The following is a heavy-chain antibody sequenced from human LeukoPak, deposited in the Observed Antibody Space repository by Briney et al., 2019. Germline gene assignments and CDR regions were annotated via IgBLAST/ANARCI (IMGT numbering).Heavy chain of an antibody. D-gene: IGHD2-21*02. Sequence: GGSLRLSCAGSGFTFSNSWMGWVRQAPGKGLEWVANVQHIGGETYYVDSVKGRFTISRDNAKNSAYLQMNSLGADDTAVYFCASQRRHIVAVTAISLDYWGQGTLVTVSS. CDR1: GFTFSNSW. CDR2: VQHIGGET. V-gene: IGHV3-7*01. CDR3: ASQRRHIVAVTAISLDY. J-gene: IGHJ4*02.